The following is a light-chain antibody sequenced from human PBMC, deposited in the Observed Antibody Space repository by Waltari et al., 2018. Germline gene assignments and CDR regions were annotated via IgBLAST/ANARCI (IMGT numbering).Light chain of an antibody. CDR3: QQRSNWPPIFT. Sequence: EIVLTQSPATLSLSPGERATLSCRASQSVSRYFAWYQQKPGQAPRLLIYYASNRATGIPARFSGSGSGTDFTLTISSLEPEDFAVYYCQQRSNWPPIFTFGPGTKVDIK. J-gene: IGKJ3*01. CDR2: YAS. V-gene: IGKV3-11*01. CDR1: QSVSRY.